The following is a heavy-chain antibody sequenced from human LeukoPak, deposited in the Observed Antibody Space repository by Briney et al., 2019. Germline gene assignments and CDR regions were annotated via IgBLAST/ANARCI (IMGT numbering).Heavy chain of an antibody. CDR2: ISGSGGST. Sequence: PGGSLRLSCAASGFTFSSYAMNWRRQAPGKGLEWVSAISGSGGSTYYADSVKGRFTISRDNSKNTLYLQMNSLRAEDTAVYYCAKDGYYDYVWGSYTPWGQGTLVTVSS. D-gene: IGHD3-16*01. CDR3: AKDGYYDYVWGSYTP. J-gene: IGHJ5*02. V-gene: IGHV3-23*01. CDR1: GFTFSSYA.